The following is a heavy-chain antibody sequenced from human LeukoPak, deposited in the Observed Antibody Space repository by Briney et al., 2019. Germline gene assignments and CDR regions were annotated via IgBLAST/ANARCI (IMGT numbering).Heavy chain of an antibody. D-gene: IGHD6-19*01. Sequence: GGSLRLSCAASGFTVSSNYMSWVRQAPGKGLEWVSVIYSGGSTYYADSVKGRFTISRNNSKNTLYLQMNSLRAEDTAVYYCARSPLYSSGYFFDYWGQGTLVTVSS. CDR2: IYSGGST. CDR1: GFTVSSNY. CDR3: ARSPLYSSGYFFDY. V-gene: IGHV3-53*01. J-gene: IGHJ4*02.